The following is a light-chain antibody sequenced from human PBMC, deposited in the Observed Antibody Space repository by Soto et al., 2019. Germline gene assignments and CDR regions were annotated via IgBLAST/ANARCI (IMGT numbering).Light chain of an antibody. J-gene: IGKJ4*01. CDR3: QQSASTPQT. V-gene: IGKV1-39*01. Sequence: DIQMTQSPSSLSASVGDRVTLTCRASQSMSSYLHWYQQKPGKAPNLLINVASTLQSGVPSRFSGSESGTDFTLAITSPQPEDFATYYCQQSASTPQTCGGGTRVDIK. CDR1: QSMSSY. CDR2: VAS.